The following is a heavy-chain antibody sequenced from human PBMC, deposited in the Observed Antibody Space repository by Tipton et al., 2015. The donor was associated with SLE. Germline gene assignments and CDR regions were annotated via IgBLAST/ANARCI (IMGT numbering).Heavy chain of an antibody. CDR1: GGSISSGSYY. J-gene: IGHJ3*02. V-gene: IGHV4-39*07. Sequence: LRLSCTVSGGSISSGSYYWSWIRQPPGKGLEWIGEINHGGNTNYNPSLKSRVTISVDTSKNQFSLKLSSVTAADTAVYYCARWIPAWELLRQDAFDIWGQGTMVTVAS. CDR3: ARWIPAWELLRQDAFDI. CDR2: INHGGNT. D-gene: IGHD1-26*01.